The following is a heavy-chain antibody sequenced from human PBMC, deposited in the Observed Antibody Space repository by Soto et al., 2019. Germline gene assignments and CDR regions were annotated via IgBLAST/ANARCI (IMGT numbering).Heavy chain of an antibody. CDR3: ATLNSFGSDY. CDR2: IYSDGSGT. J-gene: IGHJ4*02. Sequence: PGGSLRLSCAASGFTFSNFWMHWVRQAPGKGLVWVSRIYSDGSGTTYADSAKGRFTISRDNAKSTLYLQMNSLRAEDTAVYYCATLNSFGSDYWGRGTLVTVSS. D-gene: IGHD5-18*01. V-gene: IGHV3-74*01. CDR1: GFTFSNFW.